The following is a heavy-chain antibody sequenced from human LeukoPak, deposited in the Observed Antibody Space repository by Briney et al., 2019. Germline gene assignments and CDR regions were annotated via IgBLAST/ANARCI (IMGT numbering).Heavy chain of an antibody. CDR1: GFSLSTSGVG. D-gene: IGHD3-3*01. Sequence: SGPTLVNPTQTLTLTCTFSGFSLSTSGVGVGWIRQPPGKALEWLALIYWDDDKRYSPSLKSRLTITKDTSKNQVVLTMTNMDPVDTATYYCAHRQQPTYDFWSGYYQNWFDPWGQGTLVTVSS. CDR2: IYWDDDK. J-gene: IGHJ5*02. V-gene: IGHV2-5*02. CDR3: AHRQQPTYDFWSGYYQNWFDP.